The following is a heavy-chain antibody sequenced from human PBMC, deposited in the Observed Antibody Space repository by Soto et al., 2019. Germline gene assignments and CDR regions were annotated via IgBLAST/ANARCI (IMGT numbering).Heavy chain of an antibody. CDR2: IYHSGST. CDR3: ARGPRRFGWSGYSSWYFDY. V-gene: IGHV4-30-2*01. CDR1: GGSISSGGYS. J-gene: IGHJ4*02. Sequence: PSETLSLTCAVSGGSISSGGYSWSWIRQPPGKGLEWIGYIYHSGSTYYNPSLKSRVTISVDKSKNQFSLKLSSVTAAGTAVYYCARGPRRFGWSGYSSWYFDYWGQGTLVTVSS. D-gene: IGHD3-3*01.